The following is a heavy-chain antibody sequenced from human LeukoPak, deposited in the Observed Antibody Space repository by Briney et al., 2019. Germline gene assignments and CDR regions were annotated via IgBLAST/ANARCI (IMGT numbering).Heavy chain of an antibody. V-gene: IGHV4-59*01. CDR2: IYYSGST. J-gene: IGHJ3*02. CDR3: ARVMCSGGSCYGAFDI. D-gene: IGHD2-15*01. CDR1: GGSISSYY. Sequence: SETLSLTCTVSGGSISSYYWSWIRQPPGKGLEWIGYIYYSGSTNYNPSLKSRVTISVDTSKNQFSLKLSSVTAADTAVYYYARVMCSGGSCYGAFDIWGQGTMVTVSS.